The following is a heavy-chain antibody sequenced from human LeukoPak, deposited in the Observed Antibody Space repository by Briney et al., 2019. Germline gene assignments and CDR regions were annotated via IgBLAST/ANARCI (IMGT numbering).Heavy chain of an antibody. CDR3: ARGDDSGYYDYFDY. J-gene: IGHJ4*02. D-gene: IGHD3-22*01. Sequence: PGRSLRLSCAASGFTVDSNYLSWVRQAPGKGLEWVSTIYTGGNTYYAASVKGRFTISRDFSKNTVFLHMNSLRAEDTAMYHCARGDDSGYYDYFDYWGQGALVTVSS. CDR1: GFTVDSNY. V-gene: IGHV3-53*01. CDR2: IYTGGNT.